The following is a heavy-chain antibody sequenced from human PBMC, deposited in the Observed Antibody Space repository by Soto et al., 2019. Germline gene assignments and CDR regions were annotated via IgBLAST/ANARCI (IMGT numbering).Heavy chain of an antibody. D-gene: IGHD6-19*01. CDR3: ARCTVDTIVTSGWCHYLDP. V-gene: IGHV3-23*01. CDR1: GFTFSSSA. CDR2: VSGSGGTT. J-gene: IGHJ5*02. Sequence: EVQLLDSGGGLVQPGGSLRLSCAASGFTFSSSAMSWVRQAPGKGLEWVSAVSGSGGTTYYADSVRGRFTISRDNSKNTLYLQMISLRAEDTDIYFCARCTVDTIVTSGWCHYLDPWGQGTLVTVSS.